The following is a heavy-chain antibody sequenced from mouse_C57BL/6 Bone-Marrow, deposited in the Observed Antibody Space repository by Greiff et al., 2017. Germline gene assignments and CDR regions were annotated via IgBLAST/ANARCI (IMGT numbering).Heavy chain of an antibody. CDR2: INPNNGGT. J-gene: IGHJ4*01. D-gene: IGHD2-3*01. Sequence: EVKLEESGPELVKPGASVKIPCKASGYTFTDYNMDWVKQSHGKSLEWIGDINPNNGGTIYNQKFKGKATLTVDKSSSTAYMELRSLTSDDTAVYYCARWLLPYAMDYWGQGTSVTVSS. V-gene: IGHV1-18*01. CDR1: GYTFTDYN. CDR3: ARWLLPYAMDY.